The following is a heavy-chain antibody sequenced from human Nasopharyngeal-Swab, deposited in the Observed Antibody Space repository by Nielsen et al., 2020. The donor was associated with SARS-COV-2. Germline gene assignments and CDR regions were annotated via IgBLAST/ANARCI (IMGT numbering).Heavy chain of an antibody. V-gene: IGHV4-4*07. CDR2: IYTSGST. CDR1: GGSISSYY. J-gene: IGHJ4*02. D-gene: IGHD3-22*01. Sequence: SETLSLTCTVSGGSISSYYWSWIRQPAGKGLEWIGRIYTSGSTNYNPSLKSRVTMSVDTSKNQFSLKLSSVTAADTAVYYCARSPYYYDSSGYQYYLDYWGQGTLVTVSS. CDR3: ARSPYYYDSSGYQYYLDY.